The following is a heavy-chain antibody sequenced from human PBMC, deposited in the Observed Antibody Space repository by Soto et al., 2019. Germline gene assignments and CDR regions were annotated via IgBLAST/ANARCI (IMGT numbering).Heavy chain of an antibody. J-gene: IGHJ3*02. V-gene: IGHV3-33*01. CDR3: ARDSYVKNDYGGAFDI. Sequence: QEQLVESGGGVVQPGRSLRLSCGGSGFVFSRHTMHWARQAPGKGLEWVVGIRYVGSNKYYADSVKGRFTISRDNSKNALYLEMNSLKVEDTAVYYCARDSYVKNDYGGAFDIWGQGTMVTVS. CDR1: GFVFSRHT. CDR2: IRYVGSNK. D-gene: IGHD3-16*01.